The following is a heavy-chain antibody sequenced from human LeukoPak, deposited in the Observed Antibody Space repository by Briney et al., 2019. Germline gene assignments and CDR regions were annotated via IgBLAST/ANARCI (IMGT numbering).Heavy chain of an antibody. J-gene: IGHJ4*02. V-gene: IGHV3-33*01. CDR2: IWYDGSNK. CDR1: GFTFSSYG. Sequence: GGSLRLSCAASGFTFSSYGMHWVRQAPGKGLEGVADIWYDGSNKYYADSVKGRFTISRDNSKNTLYLQMNSLRAEDTAVYYCARGREYSSSSAFDYWGQGTLVTVSS. CDR3: ARGREYSSSSAFDY. D-gene: IGHD6-6*01.